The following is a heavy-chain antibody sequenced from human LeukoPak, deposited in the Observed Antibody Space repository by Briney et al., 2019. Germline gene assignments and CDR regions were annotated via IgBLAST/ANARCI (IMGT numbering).Heavy chain of an antibody. Sequence: SETLSLTCTVFGGSFTDYFWTWIRHSPGKGLEWIGEINDYTGDTKYNPSLNSRVSISLEKSKNHLPLELRSVTAADTAVYYCARGRIAKIVVVHSISYGMDVWGQGTTVTVSS. CDR3: ARGRIAKIVVVHSISYGMDV. CDR1: GGSFTDYF. CDR2: INDYTGDT. J-gene: IGHJ6*02. V-gene: IGHV4-34*01. D-gene: IGHD3-22*01.